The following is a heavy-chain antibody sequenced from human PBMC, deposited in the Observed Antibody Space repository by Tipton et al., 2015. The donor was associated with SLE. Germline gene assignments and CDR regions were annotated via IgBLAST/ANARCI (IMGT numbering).Heavy chain of an antibody. D-gene: IGHD2-2*02. J-gene: IGHJ5*02. CDR2: INHSGST. CDR3: ARSPPCSSTSCYRNWFDP. CDR1: GGSISSGSYY. Sequence: TLSLTCTVSGGSISSGSYYWSWIRQPAGKGLEWIGEINHSGSTNYNPSLKSRVTISVDTSKNQFSLKLSSVTAADTAVYYCARSPPCSSTSCYRNWFDPWGQGTLVTVSS. V-gene: IGHV4-39*07.